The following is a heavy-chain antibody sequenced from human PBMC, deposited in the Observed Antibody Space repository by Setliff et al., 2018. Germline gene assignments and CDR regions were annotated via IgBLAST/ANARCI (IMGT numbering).Heavy chain of an antibody. V-gene: IGHV3-7*01. D-gene: IGHD7-27*01. J-gene: IGHJ6*04. CDR1: GFTFSTYW. CDR2: IKQDGSDI. CDR3: ASIDWGENFYNTDV. Sequence: PGGSLRLSCAASGFTFSTYWMSWVRQTPGKGLEWVANIKQDGSDIKYVDSVKGRFTTSRDNAKNSLYLQMNNLRAEDTAVYFCASIDWGENFYNTDVWGKGTTVTVSS.